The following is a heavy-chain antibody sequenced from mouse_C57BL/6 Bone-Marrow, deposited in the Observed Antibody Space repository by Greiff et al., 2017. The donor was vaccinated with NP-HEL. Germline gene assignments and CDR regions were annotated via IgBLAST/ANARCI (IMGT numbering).Heavy chain of an antibody. D-gene: IGHD4-1*01. CDR2: IWSGGST. Sequence: VQRVESGPGLVQPSQCLSITCTVSGFSLTSYGVHWVRQSPGKGLEWLGVIWSGGSTDYNAAFISRLSISKDNSKSQVFFKMNSLQADDTAIYYCATPANWGYWYFDVWGTGTTVTVSS. V-gene: IGHV2-2*01. J-gene: IGHJ1*03. CDR1: GFSLTSYG. CDR3: ATPANWGYWYFDV.